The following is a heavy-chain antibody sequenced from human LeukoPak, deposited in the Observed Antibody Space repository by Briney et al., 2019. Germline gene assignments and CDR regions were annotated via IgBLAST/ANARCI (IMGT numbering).Heavy chain of an antibody. Sequence: GGSLRLSCAASGFTFSIYVMTWVRQAPGKGLEWVSAISDSGGSTYYADSVKGRFTISRDNSKNTLYLQMNSLRAEDAAVYYCAKDPTPNYGMDVWGQGTTVTVSS. CDR3: AKDPTPNYGMDV. J-gene: IGHJ6*02. CDR2: ISDSGGST. CDR1: GFTFSIYV. V-gene: IGHV3-23*01.